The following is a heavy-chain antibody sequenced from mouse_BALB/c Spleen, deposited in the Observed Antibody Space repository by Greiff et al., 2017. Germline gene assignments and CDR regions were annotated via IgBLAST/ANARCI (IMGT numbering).Heavy chain of an antibody. D-gene: IGHD3-1*01. CDR2: ILPGSGST. Sequence: QVQLKQSGAELMKPGASVKISCKATGYTFSSYWIEWVKQRPGHGLEWIGEILPGSGSTNYNEKFKGKATFTADTSSNTAYMQLSSLTSEDSAVYYCARGGAARARFAYWGQGTLVTVSA. CDR3: ARGGAARARFAY. V-gene: IGHV1-9*01. J-gene: IGHJ3*01. CDR1: GYTFSSYW.